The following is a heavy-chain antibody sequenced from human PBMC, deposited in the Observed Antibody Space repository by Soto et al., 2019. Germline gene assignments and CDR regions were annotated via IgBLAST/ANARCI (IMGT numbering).Heavy chain of an antibody. Sequence: SSVKVSCKASGGTFSSYAISWVRQAPGQGLDWMGGIIPIFGTANYAQKFQGRVTITADKSTSTAYMELSSLRSEDTAVYYCASIAAATNNWFDPWGQGTLVTVSS. V-gene: IGHV1-69*06. CDR1: GGTFSSYA. D-gene: IGHD6-13*01. CDR2: IIPIFGTA. CDR3: ASIAAATNNWFDP. J-gene: IGHJ5*02.